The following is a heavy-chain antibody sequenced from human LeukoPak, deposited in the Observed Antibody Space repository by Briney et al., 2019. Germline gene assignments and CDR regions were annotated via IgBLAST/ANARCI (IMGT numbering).Heavy chain of an antibody. J-gene: IGHJ6*03. CDR2: ISWDGGST. Sequence: GGSLRLSCAASGFTFDDYAMHWVRQAPGKGLEWVSLISWDGGSTYYADSMKGRFTISRDNSKNSLYLQMNSLRAEDTALYYRAKDEAPRWYYYYMDVWGKGTTVTVSS. CDR3: AKDEAPRWYYYYMDV. V-gene: IGHV3-43D*04. CDR1: GFTFDDYA. D-gene: IGHD4-23*01.